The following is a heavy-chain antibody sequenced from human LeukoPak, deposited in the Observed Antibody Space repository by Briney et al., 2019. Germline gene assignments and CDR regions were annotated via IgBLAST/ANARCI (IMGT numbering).Heavy chain of an antibody. J-gene: IGHJ4*03. CDR1: GESFSRYY. Sequence: SETLSLTCAVYGESFSRYYWSWIRQSPGKALEWIAEIDHRGDTNYNPSVKSRVTISVDTSKNQFSLKVRSLGAADTAVYYCARGATISETGYFDFWGQGTPVTVSS. CDR2: IDHRGDT. CDR3: ARGATISETGYFDF. D-gene: IGHD2-21*02. V-gene: IGHV4-34*01.